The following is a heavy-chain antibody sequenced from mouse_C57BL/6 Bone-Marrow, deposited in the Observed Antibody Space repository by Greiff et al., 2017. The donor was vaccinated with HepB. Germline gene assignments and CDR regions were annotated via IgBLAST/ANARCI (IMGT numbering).Heavy chain of an antibody. D-gene: IGHD2-5*01. CDR3: ARWGYSKGAWFAY. CDR2: IDPSDSET. J-gene: IGHJ3*01. V-gene: IGHV1-52*01. Sequence: QVQLQQPGSELVRPGSSVKLSCKASGYTFTSYWMHWVKQRPRQGLEWIGNIDPSDSETHYNQKFKDKATLTVDKSSSTAYMQLSSLTSEDSAVYYCARWGYSKGAWFAYWGQGTLVTVSA. CDR1: GYTFTSYW.